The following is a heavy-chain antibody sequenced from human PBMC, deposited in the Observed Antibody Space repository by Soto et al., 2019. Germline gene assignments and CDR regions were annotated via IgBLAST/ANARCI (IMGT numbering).Heavy chain of an antibody. CDR3: ARIPSS. D-gene: IGHD2-21*01. CDR2: IYHSGST. J-gene: IGHJ5*02. V-gene: IGHV4-30-2*01. CDR1: GGSISSGGYS. Sequence: SETLSLTCSVSGGSISSGGYSWSWIRQPPGKGLEWIGYIYHSGSTYYNPSLKSRVTISVDRSKNQFSLKVSSVTAADTAVYYRARIPSSWGQGTLVTVSS.